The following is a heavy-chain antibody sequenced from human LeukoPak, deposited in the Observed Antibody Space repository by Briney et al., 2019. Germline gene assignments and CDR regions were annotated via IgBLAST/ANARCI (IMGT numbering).Heavy chain of an antibody. V-gene: IGHV1-2*02. J-gene: IGHJ4*02. CDR3: AREGNGLLSKDLDY. Sequence: ASVKVSCKGSGYTFTDYYLHWVRQAPGQGLEWVGYINPRDGGTSSPPNFRGRVTMTTDASSSTVYMELSRLTSDDTAIYYCAREGNGLLSKDLDYWGQGTLVTVTS. CDR2: INPRDGGT. D-gene: IGHD2-15*01. CDR1: GYTFTDYY.